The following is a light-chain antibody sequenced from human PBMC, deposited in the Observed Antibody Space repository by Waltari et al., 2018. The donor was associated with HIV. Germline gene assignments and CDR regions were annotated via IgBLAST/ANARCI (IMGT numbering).Light chain of an antibody. Sequence: SYVLTQPPSVSVAPGKTARITCGGNNIGIKSVHWYQQKPGQAPVLVIYDDSDRPSGIPERFSGSNAGNTATLTISRVEAGDEADYDCQVWDSSSDLNWVFGGGTKLTVL. CDR2: DDS. CDR3: QVWDSSSDLNWV. CDR1: NIGIKS. J-gene: IGLJ3*02. V-gene: IGLV3-21*04.